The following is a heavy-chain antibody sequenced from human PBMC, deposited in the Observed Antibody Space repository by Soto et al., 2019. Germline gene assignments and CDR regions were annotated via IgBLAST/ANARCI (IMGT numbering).Heavy chain of an antibody. CDR2: IYYSGST. V-gene: IGHV4-30-4*01. Sequence: QVQLQESGPGLVKPSQTLSLTCTVSGGSISSGHYYWSWIRQPPGKGLEWIGYIYYSGSTYYNPSLKSRATISLDTSPNQFSLKLSSVTAAHTAVYYCARKRNDYGDFWFDPWGQGTLVTVSS. D-gene: IGHD4-17*01. CDR1: GGSISSGHYY. J-gene: IGHJ5*02. CDR3: ARKRNDYGDFWFDP.